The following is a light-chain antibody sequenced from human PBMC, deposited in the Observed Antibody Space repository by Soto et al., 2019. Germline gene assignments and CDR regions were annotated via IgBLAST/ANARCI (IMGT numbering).Light chain of an antibody. V-gene: IGKV1-5*01. CDR2: DAS. CDR3: QQYNSYSQT. CDR1: QSISSW. J-gene: IGKJ1*01. Sequence: IQMTQSPSTLSASVGDGVTITCRASQSISSWLAWYQQKPGKAPKLLIYDASSLESGVPSRFSGSGSGTEFTLTISSLQPDDFATYDCQQYNSYSQTFGQGTKVDIK.